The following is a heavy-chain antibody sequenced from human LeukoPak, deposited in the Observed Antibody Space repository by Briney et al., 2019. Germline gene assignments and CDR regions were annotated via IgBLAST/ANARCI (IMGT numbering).Heavy chain of an antibody. V-gene: IGHV3-74*01. CDR3: VRDGQGSTPLDY. Sequence: PGNSLRLSCAASGFTFSSHWMHWVRQAPGKGLVWVSGISSDGSRPRYADSVNGRFTISRDNAKNTLYLQMNSLRAEDTAVYFCVRDGQGSTPLDYWGQGTLVTVSS. D-gene: IGHD1-26*01. CDR1: GFTFSSHW. CDR2: ISSDGSRP. J-gene: IGHJ4*02.